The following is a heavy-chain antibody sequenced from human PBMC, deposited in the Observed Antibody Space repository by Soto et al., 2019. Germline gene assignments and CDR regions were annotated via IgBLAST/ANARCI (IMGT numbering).Heavy chain of an antibody. CDR2: VIPIFGTP. V-gene: IGHV1-69*06. CDR3: AKIRWTISLQEEDAI. J-gene: IGHJ4*02. Sequence: QVQLVQSGAEVKKPGSSVKVSCKSSGGTFGSYAISWVRQSPGQGLEWMGGVIPIFGTPHYAQKFHGRVTITPDTPTSTAYLELSSIKSADTAVYYCAKIRWTISLQEEDAIWGQGTLVTVSS. D-gene: IGHD2-15*01. CDR1: GGTFGSYA.